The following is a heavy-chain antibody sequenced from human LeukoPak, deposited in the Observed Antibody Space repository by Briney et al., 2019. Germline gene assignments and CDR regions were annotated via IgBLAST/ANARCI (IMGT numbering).Heavy chain of an antibody. J-gene: IGHJ2*01. CDR2: IYYSGST. D-gene: IGHD2-2*01. Sequence: PSETLSLTCTVSGGSISSSSYYWGWIRQPPGKGLEWIGSIYYSGSTYYNPSLKSRVTISVDTSKNQFSLKLSSVTAADTAVYYCARTHPAVEKYWYFDLWGRGTLVTVSS. CDR3: ARTHPAVEKYWYFDL. V-gene: IGHV4-39*07. CDR1: GGSISSSSYY.